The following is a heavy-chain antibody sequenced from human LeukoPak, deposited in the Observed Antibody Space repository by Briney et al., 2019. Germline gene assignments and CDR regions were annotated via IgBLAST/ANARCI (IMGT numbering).Heavy chain of an antibody. CDR2: IIPIFGTA. V-gene: IGHV1-69*01. CDR1: GGTFSSYA. Sequence: PKASVKVSCKASGGTFSSYAISWVRQAPGQGLEWMGGIIPIFGTANYAQKFQGRVTITADESTSTAYMELSSLRSEDTAVYYCARESPFRTNGSSHFDYWGQGTLVTVSS. CDR3: ARESPFRTNGSSHFDY. D-gene: IGHD1-26*01. J-gene: IGHJ4*02.